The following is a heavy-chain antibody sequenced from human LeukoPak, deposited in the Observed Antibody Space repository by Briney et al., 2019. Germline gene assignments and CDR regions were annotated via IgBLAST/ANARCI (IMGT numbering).Heavy chain of an antibody. J-gene: IGHJ3*02. Sequence: GGSLRLSCAASGFTFSSYEMNWVRQAPGKGLEWVSYISSSGSTIYYADSVKGRFTISRENAKNSLYLQMNSLRAGDTAVYYCAREGPLGYDAFDIWGQGTMVTVSS. CDR2: ISSSGSTI. V-gene: IGHV3-48*03. D-gene: IGHD5-18*01. CDR1: GFTFSSYE. CDR3: AREGPLGYDAFDI.